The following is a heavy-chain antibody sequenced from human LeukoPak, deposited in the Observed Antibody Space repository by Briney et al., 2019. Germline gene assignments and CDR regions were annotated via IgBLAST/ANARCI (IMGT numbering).Heavy chain of an antibody. CDR3: AKDAPPYCSSTSCFGY. CDR1: GFTFSSYG. V-gene: IGHV3-30*02. Sequence: GGSLRLSCAASGFTFSSYGMHWVRQAPGKGLEWAAFIRYDGSNKYYADSVKGRFTISRDNSKNTLYLQMNSLRAEDTAVYYCAKDAPPYCSSTSCFGYWGQGTLVTVSS. D-gene: IGHD2-2*01. CDR2: IRYDGSNK. J-gene: IGHJ4*02.